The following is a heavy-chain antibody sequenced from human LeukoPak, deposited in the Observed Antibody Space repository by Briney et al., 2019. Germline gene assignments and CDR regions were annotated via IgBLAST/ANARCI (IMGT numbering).Heavy chain of an antibody. CDR1: GGSLSRYY. D-gene: IGHD2-21*02. V-gene: IGHV4-4*07. J-gene: IGHJ4*02. CDR2: IYTSGST. Sequence: SETLSLTCTVSGGSLSRYYWSWIRQPAGKGLEWIGHIYTSGSTNYNPSLKSRVTMSVDTSKNQFSLKLSSVTAADTAVYYCARGSKPGDCHDYWGQGTLVTVSS. CDR3: ARGSKPGDCHDY.